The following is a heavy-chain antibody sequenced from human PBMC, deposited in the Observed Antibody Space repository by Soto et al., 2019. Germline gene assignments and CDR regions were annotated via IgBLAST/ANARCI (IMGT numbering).Heavy chain of an antibody. J-gene: IGHJ4*02. V-gene: IGHV5-51*04. D-gene: IGHD3-3*01. CDR3: ARWDYDFSSCSQVWDY. CDR2: IYHGDSDT. CDR1: GYSFTSYW. Sequence: GESLKISCKGSGYSFTSYWIGWVRQMPGKGLEGMGIIYHGDSDTRYRPSFQGQVTISADKPISTAYLQWSSLTASDTATYYCARWDYDFSSCSQVWDYWGRGTRVTVSS.